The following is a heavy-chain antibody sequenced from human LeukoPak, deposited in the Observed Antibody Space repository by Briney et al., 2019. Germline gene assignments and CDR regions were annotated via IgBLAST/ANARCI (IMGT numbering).Heavy chain of an antibody. CDR3: ARWYNWNHFDY. D-gene: IGHD1-20*01. CDR1: GFTFSSYS. V-gene: IGHV3-21*01. J-gene: IGHJ4*02. CDR2: ISSSSSCI. Sequence: GGSLRLSCAASGFTFSSYSMNWVRQAPGKGLEWVSSISSSSSCIYYADSVKGRFTISRDNAKNSLYLQINSLRAEDTAVYYCARWYNWNHFDYWGQGTLVTVSS.